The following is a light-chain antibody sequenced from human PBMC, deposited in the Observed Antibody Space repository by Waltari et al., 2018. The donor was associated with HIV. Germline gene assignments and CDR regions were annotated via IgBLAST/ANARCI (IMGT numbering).Light chain of an antibody. Sequence: DIVLTQTPLFLPVTPGEPASISCRSSRSILDGDDGNIYLDWYLQKTGQSPHLLCYTVSYRARGVPDRFSGSGSGTDFTLKISRVEAEDGGVYHCMQRIDFPLTFGGGTKVEI. CDR2: TVS. V-gene: IGKV2-40*01. CDR3: MQRIDFPLT. J-gene: IGKJ4*01. CDR1: RSILDGDDGNIY.